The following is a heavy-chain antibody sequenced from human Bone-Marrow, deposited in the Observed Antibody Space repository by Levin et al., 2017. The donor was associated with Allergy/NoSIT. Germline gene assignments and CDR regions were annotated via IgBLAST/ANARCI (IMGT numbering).Heavy chain of an antibody. J-gene: IGHJ4*02. CDR1: GGTFSSYA. CDR3: ARGFHVLRYFDWLF. D-gene: IGHD3-9*01. Sequence: KISCKASGGTFSSYAISWVRQAPGQGLEWMGGIIPIFGTANYAQKFQGRVTITADESTSTAYMELSSLRSEDTAVYYCARGFHVLRYFDWLFWGQGTLVTVSS. V-gene: IGHV1-69*01. CDR2: IIPIFGTA.